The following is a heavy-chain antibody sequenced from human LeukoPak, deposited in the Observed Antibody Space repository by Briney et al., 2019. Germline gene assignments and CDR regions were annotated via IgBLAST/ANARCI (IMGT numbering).Heavy chain of an antibody. D-gene: IGHD3-3*01. CDR2: MNPNSGNT. J-gene: IGHJ5*02. V-gene: IGHV1-8*01. CDR1: GYTFTSYD. CDR3: ASSLRITIFGVVIGAWFDP. Sequence: ASVKVSCKASGYTFTSYDINWVRQATGQGLEWMGWMNPNSGNTGYAQKFQGRVTMTRNTSISTAYMELSSLRSEDTAVYYCASSLRITIFGVVIGAWFDPWGQGTLVTVSS.